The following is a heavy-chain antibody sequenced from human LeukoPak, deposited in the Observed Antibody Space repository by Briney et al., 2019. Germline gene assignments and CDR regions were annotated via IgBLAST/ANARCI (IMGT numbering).Heavy chain of an antibody. CDR2: IIPIFGTA. Sequence: WASVKVSCKASGGTFNNYTISWVRQAPGQGLEWMGGIIPIFGTANYAQKFQGRVTITADKSTSTAYMELSSLRSEDTAVYYCARIHEYRGNYYYYYMDVWGKGTTVTVSS. D-gene: IGHD5-18*01. CDR3: ARIHEYRGNYYYYYMDV. CDR1: GGTFNNYT. V-gene: IGHV1-69*06. J-gene: IGHJ6*03.